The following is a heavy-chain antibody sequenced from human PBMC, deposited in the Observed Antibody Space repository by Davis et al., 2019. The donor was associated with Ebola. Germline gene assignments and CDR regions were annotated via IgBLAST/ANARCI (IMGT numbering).Heavy chain of an antibody. V-gene: IGHV3-15*01. CDR1: GFTVSSNH. CDR2: ITNKAAGGTT. CDR3: TTVTWRGEFDN. Sequence: GESLKISCVASGFTVSSNHMSWVRQAPGKGLEWVGRITNKAAGGTTDYAAPVKGRFSISTDDSKNTLYLQMNSLKTEDTAVYYCTTVTWRGEFDNWGQGILVTVSS. J-gene: IGHJ4*02. D-gene: IGHD3-16*01.